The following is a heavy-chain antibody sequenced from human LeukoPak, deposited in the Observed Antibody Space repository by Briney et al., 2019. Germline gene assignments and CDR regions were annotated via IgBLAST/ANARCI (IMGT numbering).Heavy chain of an antibody. D-gene: IGHD4-17*01. J-gene: IGHJ4*02. CDR1: GFTFSSYE. V-gene: IGHV3-48*03. CDR2: ISSSGSTI. CDR3: ARNDYGDPLDY. Sequence: GGSLRLSCAASGFTFSSYEMNWVRQAPGKGLEWVSYISSSGSTIYYADSVKGRFTISRDNAKNSLYLQMNSLRAEDTAVYYCARNDYGDPLDYWGQGTLVTVSS.